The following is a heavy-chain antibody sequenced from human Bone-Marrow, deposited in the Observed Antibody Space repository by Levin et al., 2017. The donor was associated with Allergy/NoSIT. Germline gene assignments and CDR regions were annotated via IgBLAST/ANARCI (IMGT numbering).Heavy chain of an antibody. Sequence: GGSLRLSCEASGFTFSSYAMSWVRQAPEKGLEWVSGIGGRGGSTFYADSVKGRFSISRDNSKNTLFLQMDSLRVEDTAVYYCAEDWLAQNLVASGASWYYGMDVWGQGTTVTVSS. CDR3: AEDWLAQNLVASGASWYYGMDV. CDR2: IGGRGGST. V-gene: IGHV3-23*01. D-gene: IGHD5-12*01. CDR1: GFTFSSYA. J-gene: IGHJ6*02.